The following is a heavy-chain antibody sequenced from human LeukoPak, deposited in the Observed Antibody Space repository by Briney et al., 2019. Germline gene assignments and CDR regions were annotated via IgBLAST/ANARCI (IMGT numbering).Heavy chain of an antibody. CDR2: IYSGGST. CDR1: GFTVSSNY. D-gene: IGHD6-19*01. V-gene: IGHV3-66*01. J-gene: IGHJ6*01. Sequence: GGSLRLSCAASGFTVSSNYMSWVAQAPGKGLEWVSVIYSGGSTYYADSVKGRFTISRDNSKNTLYLQMNSLRAEDTAVYYCARDRRIAVAGQYYYYYGMDVWGQGTTVTVSS. CDR3: ARDRRIAVAGQYYYYYGMDV.